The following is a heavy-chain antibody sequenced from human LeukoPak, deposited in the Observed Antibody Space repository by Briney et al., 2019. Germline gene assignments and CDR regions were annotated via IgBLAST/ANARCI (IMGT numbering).Heavy chain of an antibody. CDR3: ARDLAAAHDAFDI. D-gene: IGHD6-13*01. V-gene: IGHV4-39*07. CDR1: GGSISSSSYY. CDR2: IYYSGST. J-gene: IGHJ3*02. Sequence: SETLSLTCTVSGGSISSSSYYWGWIRQPPGKGLEWIGSIYYSGSTYYNPSLKSRVTISVDTSKNQFSLKLSSVTAADTAVYYCARDLAAAHDAFDIWGQGTMVTVSS.